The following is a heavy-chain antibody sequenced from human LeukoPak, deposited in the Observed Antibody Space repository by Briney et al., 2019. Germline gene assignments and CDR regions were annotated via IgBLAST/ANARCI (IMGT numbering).Heavy chain of an antibody. CDR3: ARNPLLYDSSGYYTYWYFDL. CDR2: IYYSGST. CDR1: GGSISSYY. J-gene: IGHJ2*01. Sequence: SETLSLTCTVSGGSISSYYWSWIRQPPGKGLEWIGYIYYSGSTNYNPSPKSRVTISVDTSKNQFSLKLSSVTAADTAVYCCARNPLLYDSSGYYTYWYFDLWGRGTLVTVSS. V-gene: IGHV4-59*08. D-gene: IGHD3-22*01.